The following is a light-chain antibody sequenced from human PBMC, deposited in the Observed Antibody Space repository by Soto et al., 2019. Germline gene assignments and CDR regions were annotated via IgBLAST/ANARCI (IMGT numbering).Light chain of an antibody. CDR1: YSNVGSNT. Sequence: QSVLTQPPSASGTPGQRVVMSCSGSYSNVGSNTVNWYQQLPGTAPQLVIYSNSHRPSGVPDRFSGSKSDTSASLAISGLQSEDEADYFCKSYAGSNTYVFGSGTKLTVL. V-gene: IGLV1-44*01. J-gene: IGLJ1*01. CDR3: KSYAGSNTYV. CDR2: SNS.